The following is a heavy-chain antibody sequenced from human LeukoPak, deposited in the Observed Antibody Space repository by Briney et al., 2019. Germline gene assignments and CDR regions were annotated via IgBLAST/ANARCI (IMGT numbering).Heavy chain of an antibody. CDR1: GFTFSSYS. CDR3: ARGPVLRYFDWLSPPELFVDY. V-gene: IGHV3-21*01. Sequence: SGGSLRLSCAAPGFTFSSYSMNWVRQAPGKGLEWVSPISSSSSYIYYADSVKGRFTISRDNAKNSLYLQMNSLRAEDTAVYYCARGPVLRYFDWLSPPELFVDYWGQGTLVTVSS. J-gene: IGHJ4*02. D-gene: IGHD3-9*01. CDR2: ISSSSSYI.